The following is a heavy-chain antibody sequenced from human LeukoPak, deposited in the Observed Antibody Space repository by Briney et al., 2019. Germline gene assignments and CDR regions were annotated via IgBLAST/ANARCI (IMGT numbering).Heavy chain of an antibody. Sequence: GGSLRLSCATSGFTFSSYWMHWVRQAPGKGLVWVSRISSDESRTNYADSVKGRFTISRDNAKNSLYLQMNSLRAEDTAVYYCARDPRYSSGWGGYFDYWGQGTLVTVSS. CDR2: ISSDESRT. CDR3: ARDPRYSSGWGGYFDY. CDR1: GFTFSSYW. V-gene: IGHV3-74*01. D-gene: IGHD6-19*01. J-gene: IGHJ4*02.